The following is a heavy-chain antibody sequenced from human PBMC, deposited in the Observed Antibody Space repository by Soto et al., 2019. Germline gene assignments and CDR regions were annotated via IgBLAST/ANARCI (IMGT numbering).Heavy chain of an antibody. CDR3: AHRRDEVEAAAGPFDY. V-gene: IGHV2-5*02. Sequence: ESGPTLVNPTQTLTLTCTFSGFSLSTSGVGVGWIRQPPGKALEWLALIYWDDDKRYSPSLKSRLTITKDTSKNQVVLTMTNMDPVDTATYYCAHRRDEVEAAAGPFDYWGQGTLVTVSS. J-gene: IGHJ4*02. D-gene: IGHD6-13*01. CDR2: IYWDDDK. CDR1: GFSLSTSGVG.